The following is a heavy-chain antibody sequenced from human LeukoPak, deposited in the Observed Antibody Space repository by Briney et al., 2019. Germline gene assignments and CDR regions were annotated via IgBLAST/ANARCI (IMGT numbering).Heavy chain of an antibody. J-gene: IGHJ5*02. CDR3: TRHESGYCSSTSCLNWFDP. V-gene: IGHV3-73*01. D-gene: IGHD2-2*01. CDR1: GFTFSGSA. Sequence: PGGSLKLSCAASGFTFSGSAMHWVRQASWKGLEGVGRIKSKANSYEKSYAVSVKGRFTISRDDSKNRAYLQMNSLKTEDTAVYDCTRHESGYCSSTSCLNWFDPWGQGTLVTVSS. CDR2: IKSKANSYEK.